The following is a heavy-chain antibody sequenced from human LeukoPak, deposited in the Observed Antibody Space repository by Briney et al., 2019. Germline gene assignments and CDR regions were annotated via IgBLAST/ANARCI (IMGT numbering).Heavy chain of an antibody. Sequence: SETLSLTCAVYGGSFSGYYWSWIRQPPGKGLEWIGEISRGGSTNYNPSLKSRVTISVDTSQNQFSLKLSSVTAADTAVCYCAGRRYFDLWGRGTLVTVSS. CDR2: ISRGGST. V-gene: IGHV4-34*01. J-gene: IGHJ2*01. CDR1: GGSFSGYY. CDR3: AGRRYFDL.